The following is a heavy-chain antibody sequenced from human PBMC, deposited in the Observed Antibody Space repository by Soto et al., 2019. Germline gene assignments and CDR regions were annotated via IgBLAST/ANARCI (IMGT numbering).Heavy chain of an antibody. CDR1: GYTLTSYY. D-gene: IGHD2-2*01. J-gene: IGHJ6*02. V-gene: IGHV1-46*01. CDR3: ARGISTTRYYYYYGMDV. CDR2: INPSGGIT. Sequence: GASVKVSCKASGYTLTSYYLHWVRQAPGQGPEWVGIINPSGGITNDAQKFQDRVTMTSDTSTSTVYMELSSLRSEDTAVYYCARGISTTRYYYYYGMDVWGQGTTVTVSS.